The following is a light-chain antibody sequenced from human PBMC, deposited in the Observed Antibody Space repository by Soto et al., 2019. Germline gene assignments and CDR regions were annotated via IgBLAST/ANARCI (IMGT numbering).Light chain of an antibody. CDR1: QSVSSSY. V-gene: IGKV3-20*01. CDR3: QQYGSSPPIT. CDR2: GAS. J-gene: IGKJ5*01. Sequence: EIVLTQSPGTLSLSPGERATLSCRASQSVSSSYLAGYQQKPGQAPRRLIYGASIRATGIPDRFSGSGSWTDFTLTISRLEPYEFAVYYCQQYGSSPPITFGQGTRLEIK.